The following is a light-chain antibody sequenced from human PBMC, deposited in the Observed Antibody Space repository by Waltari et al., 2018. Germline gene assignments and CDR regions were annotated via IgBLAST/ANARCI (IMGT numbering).Light chain of an antibody. V-gene: IGKV3-11*01. CDR2: DAS. CDR1: QSVSSY. Sequence: EIVLTQSPATLSLSPGERATLSCRASQSVSSYFAWYQQKTGQAPRLLIYDASNRATGIPARFSGSGSGTDFTLTISSLEPEDFAVYYCQQRSSWPPWTFGQGTKVEIK. J-gene: IGKJ1*01. CDR3: QQRSSWPPWT.